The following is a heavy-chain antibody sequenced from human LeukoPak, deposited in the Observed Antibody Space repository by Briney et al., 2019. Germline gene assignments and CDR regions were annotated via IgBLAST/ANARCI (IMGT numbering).Heavy chain of an antibody. Sequence: SQTLSLTCAISGDSVSSNSATWNWIRQSPSRGLEWLGRTYYRFKWYNDYVASVKSRITINPDTSKNQFSLHLNSVTPEDTAVYYCARGSLDYEVLDYYYYMDVCGKGTTVTVSS. CDR1: GDSVSSNSAT. CDR2: TYYRFKWYN. CDR3: ARGSLDYEVLDYYYYMDV. V-gene: IGHV6-1*01. D-gene: IGHD4-17*01. J-gene: IGHJ6*03.